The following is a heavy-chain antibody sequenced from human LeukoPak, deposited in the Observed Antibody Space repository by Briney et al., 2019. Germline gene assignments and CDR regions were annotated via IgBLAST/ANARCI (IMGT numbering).Heavy chain of an antibody. D-gene: IGHD6-13*01. V-gene: IGHV4-59*01. CDR3: ARVIAAAEPTFDY. J-gene: IGHJ4*02. CDR1: GGSISSYY. CDR2: ISYSGST. Sequence: SETLSLTCTVSGGSISSYYWGWSRQPPGKGLEWIGYISYSGSTNYNPSLKSRVIISVDTSKNQFSLKLSSVTAADTAVYYCARVIAAAEPTFDYWGQGSLVTVSS.